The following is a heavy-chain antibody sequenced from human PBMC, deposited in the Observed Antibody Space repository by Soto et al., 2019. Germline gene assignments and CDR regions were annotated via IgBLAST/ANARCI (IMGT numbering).Heavy chain of an antibody. D-gene: IGHD6-19*01. CDR3: AKDRGLVLSFYFDY. Sequence: EVQLVESGGGLVQPGRSLRLSCAASGFTFDDYAMHWVRQAPGKGLEWVSGLSWNSGSIGYADSVKGRFTISRDNAKKSLYLQMNSLRAEDTALYYCAKDRGLVLSFYFDYWGQGTLVTVSS. CDR2: LSWNSGSI. CDR1: GFTFDDYA. J-gene: IGHJ4*02. V-gene: IGHV3-9*01.